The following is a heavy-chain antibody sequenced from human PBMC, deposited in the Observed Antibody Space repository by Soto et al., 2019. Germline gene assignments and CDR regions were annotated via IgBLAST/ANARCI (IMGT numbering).Heavy chain of an antibody. CDR1: GGSFSGYY. D-gene: IGHD6-13*01. V-gene: IGHV4-34*01. J-gene: IGHJ6*02. CDR3: AGGHGIAAASTDYYYYGMDV. CDR2: INHSGST. Sequence: PSETLSLTCAVYGGSFSGYYWSWILQPPGKGLEWIGEINHSGSTNYNPSLKSRVTISVDTSKNQFSLKLSSVTAADTAVYYCAGGHGIAAASTDYYYYGMDVWGQGTTVTVSS.